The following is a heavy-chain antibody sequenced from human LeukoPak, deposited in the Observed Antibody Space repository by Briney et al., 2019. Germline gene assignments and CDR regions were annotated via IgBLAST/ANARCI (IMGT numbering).Heavy chain of an antibody. D-gene: IGHD6-13*01. V-gene: IGHV3-23*01. Sequence: GGSLRLSCAASGFTFSNYHMDWVRQAPGKGLEWVSAISGSGGSTYYADSVKGRFTISRDNSKNTLYLQMNSLRAEDTAVYYCAKDSIAAAGYYWGQGTLVTVSS. CDR2: ISGSGGST. CDR1: GFTFSNYH. CDR3: AKDSIAAAGYY. J-gene: IGHJ4*02.